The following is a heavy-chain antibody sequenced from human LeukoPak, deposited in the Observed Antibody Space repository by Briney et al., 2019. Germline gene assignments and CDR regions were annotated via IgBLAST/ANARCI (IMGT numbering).Heavy chain of an antibody. V-gene: IGHV4-39*07. J-gene: IGHJ4*02. D-gene: IGHD6-6*01. CDR2: ISSSGST. CDR3: ARIIAARDFDY. CDR1: GGSIRISSDY. Sequence: PSETLSLTCTVSGGSIRISSDYWGSIRQPPAKVLEWIRSISSSGSTYYNSSRKMHVSVSLDTPKNPFSLKLSSVTAADTAVYYCARIIAARDFDYWGQGTLVTVSS.